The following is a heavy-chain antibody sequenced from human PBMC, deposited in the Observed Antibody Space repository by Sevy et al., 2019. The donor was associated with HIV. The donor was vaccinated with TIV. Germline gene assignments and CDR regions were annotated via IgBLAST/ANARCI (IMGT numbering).Heavy chain of an antibody. Sequence: GGSLRLSCAASGFTFSSYGMHWVRQAPGKGLEWVAVIWYDGSNKYYADSVKGRFTISRDNSKNTLYLQMNSLRAEDTAVYYCARDKLPPVMVTMVRGALSYYFDYWGQGILVTVSS. D-gene: IGHD3-10*01. CDR1: GFTFSSYG. J-gene: IGHJ4*02. CDR2: IWYDGSNK. CDR3: ARDKLPPVMVTMVRGALSYYFDY. V-gene: IGHV3-33*01.